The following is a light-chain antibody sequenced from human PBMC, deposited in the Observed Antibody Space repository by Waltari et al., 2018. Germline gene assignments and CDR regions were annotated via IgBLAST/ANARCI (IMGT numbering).Light chain of an antibody. J-gene: IGKJ2*01. CDR1: QSINTY. CDR2: AAS. V-gene: IGKV1-39*01. CDR3: QQSYNTPYT. Sequence: DIQMTPSPSSLSASVGDRVTITCRASQSINTYLNWYQQKPGKAPKLLIYAASSLQSGVPLRFSGRGSGTDFTLTSTSLQREDFATYYCQQSYNTPYTFGQGTKLDIK.